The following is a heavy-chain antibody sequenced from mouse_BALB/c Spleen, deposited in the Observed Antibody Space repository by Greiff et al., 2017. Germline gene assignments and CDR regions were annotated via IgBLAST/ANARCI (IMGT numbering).Heavy chain of an antibody. J-gene: IGHJ4*01. Sequence: EVHLVESGPDLVKPSQSLSLTCTVTGYSITSGYSWHWIRQFPGNKLEWMGYIHYSGSTNYNPSPKSRISITRDTSKYHFFLQLNSVTTEDTATYYCARGGLRLRYYYAMDYWGQGTSVTVSS. CDR2: IHYSGST. CDR3: ARGGLRLRYYYAMDY. D-gene: IGHD1-2*01. CDR1: GYSITSGYS. V-gene: IGHV3-1*02.